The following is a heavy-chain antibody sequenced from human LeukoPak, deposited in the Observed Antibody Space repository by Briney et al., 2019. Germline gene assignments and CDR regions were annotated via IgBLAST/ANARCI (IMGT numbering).Heavy chain of an antibody. CDR3: AREGYYYDSSGPGNWFDP. D-gene: IGHD3-22*01. J-gene: IGHJ5*02. Sequence: ASVKVSFKASGGTFSSYAISWVRQAPGQGLEWMGMIIPTFGTANYAQKFHGRVTITTDEYTSTASMEVSRLSSEDTDVYYCAREGYYYDSSGPGNWFDPWGQGTLVTVSS. V-gene: IGHV1-69*05. CDR2: IIPTFGTA. CDR1: GGTFSSYA.